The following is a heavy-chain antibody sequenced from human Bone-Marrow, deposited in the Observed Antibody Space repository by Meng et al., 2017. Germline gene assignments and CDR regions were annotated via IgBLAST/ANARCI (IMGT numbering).Heavy chain of an antibody. CDR1: GGSFSGYY. CDR2: INHSGST. J-gene: IGHJ4*02. CDR3: ARGRVVAATNPKFDY. V-gene: IGHV4-34*01. D-gene: IGHD2-15*01. Sequence: QGQVKPWGAGLLKPSETLSLTCAVYGGSFSGYYWSWIRQPPGKGLEWIGEINHSGSTNYNPSLKSRVTISVDTSKNQFSLKLSSVTAADTAVYYCARGRVVAATNPKFDYWGQGTLVTVSS.